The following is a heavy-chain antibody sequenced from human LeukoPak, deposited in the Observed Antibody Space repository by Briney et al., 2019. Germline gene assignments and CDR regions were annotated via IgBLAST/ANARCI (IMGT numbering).Heavy chain of an antibody. D-gene: IGHD5-12*01. CDR2: ISSSSSYI. V-gene: IGHV3-21*04. CDR3: TAQHASTIVATIWSDY. CDR1: GFTFSSYS. Sequence: GGSLRLSCAASGFTFSSYSMNWVRQAPGKGLEWVSSISSSSSYIYYADSVKGRFTISRDNAKNSLYLQMNSLKTEDTAVYYCTAQHASTIVATIWSDYWGQGTLVTVSS. J-gene: IGHJ4*02.